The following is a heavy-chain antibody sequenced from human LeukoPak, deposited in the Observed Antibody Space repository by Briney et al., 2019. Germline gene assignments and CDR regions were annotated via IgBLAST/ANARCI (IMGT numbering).Heavy chain of an antibody. Sequence: GESLKISCKGSGYSFTSYWIGWVRQMPGKGLEWMGIIYPGDSDTRYSPSFQGQVTISADKSISTAYLQWSSLKASDTAMYYCTRTGYSSRWAIDNWGQGTLVTVSS. J-gene: IGHJ4*02. CDR2: IYPGDSDT. D-gene: IGHD6-13*01. CDR1: GYSFTSYW. V-gene: IGHV5-51*01. CDR3: TRTGYSSRWAIDN.